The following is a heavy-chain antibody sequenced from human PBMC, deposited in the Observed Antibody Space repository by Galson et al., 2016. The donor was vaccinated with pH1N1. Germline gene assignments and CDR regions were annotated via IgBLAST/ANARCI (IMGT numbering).Heavy chain of an antibody. CDR2: LYSSGST. J-gene: IGHJ5*02. V-gene: IGHV4-61*02. CDR3: ARGGEEILSFGEPHNWFDP. D-gene: IGHD3-10*01. CDR1: GDSISSKTFY. Sequence: TLSLTCSVSGDSISSKTFYWSWLRQPAGKGLQWIGPLYSSGSTNYNPSLKGRVTMSADTSKNEFSLKMTSVTAADTAVYYCARGGEEILSFGEPHNWFDPWGQGTLVTVSS.